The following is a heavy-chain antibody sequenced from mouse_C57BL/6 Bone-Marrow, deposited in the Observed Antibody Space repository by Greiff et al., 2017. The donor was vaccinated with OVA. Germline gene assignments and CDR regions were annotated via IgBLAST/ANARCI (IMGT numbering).Heavy chain of an antibody. V-gene: IGHV1-82*01. CDR2: IYPGDGDT. CDR1: GYAFSSSW. D-gene: IGHD2-5*01. J-gene: IGHJ4*01. CDR3: ARPYYSNYDAMDY. Sequence: VQLQQSGPELVKPGASVKISCKASGYAFSSSWMNWVKQRPGKGLEWIGRIYPGDGDTNYNGKFKGKATLTADKSSSTAYMQLSSLTSEDSAVYFCARPYYSNYDAMDYWGRGTSVTVSS.